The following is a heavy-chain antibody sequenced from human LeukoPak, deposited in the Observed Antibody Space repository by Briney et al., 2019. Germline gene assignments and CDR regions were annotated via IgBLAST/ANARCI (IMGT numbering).Heavy chain of an antibody. D-gene: IGHD7-27*01. CDR1: GYTFTSYD. CDR2: MNPNSGNT. Sequence: GASVKVSCKASGYTFTSYDINWVRQATGQGLEWMGWMNPNSGNTGYAQKFQGRVTMTRNTSISTAYMELSSLRSEDTAVYYCARGRHWGRYLYYYYYMDVWGKGTTVTVSS. V-gene: IGHV1-8*01. J-gene: IGHJ6*03. CDR3: ARGRHWGRYLYYYYYMDV.